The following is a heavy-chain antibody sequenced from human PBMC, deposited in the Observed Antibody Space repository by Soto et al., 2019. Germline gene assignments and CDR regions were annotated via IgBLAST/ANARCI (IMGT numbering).Heavy chain of an antibody. D-gene: IGHD2-2*01. J-gene: IGHJ4*02. V-gene: IGHV1-69*02. CDR1: GGTFSSYT. CDR3: ARGVVPAAQAECGY. Sequence: QVQLVQSGAEVKKPGSSVKVSCKASGGTFSSYTISWVRQAPGQGLEWMGRIIPILGIANYAQKFQGRVTITADKSASTAYMELSSLRSEDTAVYYCARGVVPAAQAECGYWGQGTLVTVSS. CDR2: IIPILGIA.